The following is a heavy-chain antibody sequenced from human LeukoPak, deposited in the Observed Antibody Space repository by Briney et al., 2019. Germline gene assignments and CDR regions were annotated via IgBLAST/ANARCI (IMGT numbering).Heavy chain of an antibody. Sequence: PGGSLGLSCAASGFTFINYWMSWVRQAPGTGLEWVANIKQDGSDKYYVDSVKGRFTISRDNSKNTLYLQMNSLRAEDTALYYCARAIVVVTGRFDPWGRGTLVTVSS. J-gene: IGHJ5*02. D-gene: IGHD2-21*02. CDR1: GFTFINYW. V-gene: IGHV3-7*02. CDR3: ARAIVVVTGRFDP. CDR2: IKQDGSDK.